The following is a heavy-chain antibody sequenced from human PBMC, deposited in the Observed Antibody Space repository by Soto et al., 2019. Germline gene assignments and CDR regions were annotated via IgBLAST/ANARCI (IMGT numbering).Heavy chain of an antibody. V-gene: IGHV1-18*04. CDR1: GYTFTNHV. CDR3: ARVHSITVAGLGY. J-gene: IGHJ4*02. D-gene: IGHD6-19*01. CDR2: ISTYNGNT. Sequence: QVQLVQSGAEVKKPGASVRVSCKASGYTFTNHVISWMRQAPGQGLEWMGWISTYNGNTNYAPKFQGRVTMTRDTSTSTAYMDLRSLRSDDTAVYFCARVHSITVAGLGYWGQGTLVTVSS.